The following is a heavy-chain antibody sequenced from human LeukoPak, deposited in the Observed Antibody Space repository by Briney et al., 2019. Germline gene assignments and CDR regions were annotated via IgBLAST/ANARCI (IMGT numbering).Heavy chain of an antibody. J-gene: IGHJ6*02. CDR2: IDWDDYK. Sequence: SGPTLVNPTQTLTLTCTFSGFSLSTSGMCASWIRQPPGKALEWLALIDWDDYKFYTTSLKTRLTISKDTSKNQVVLTMTNMDPVDTATYYCARTQTTVTTRYYYYGMDVWGQGTTVTVSS. V-gene: IGHV2-70*01. D-gene: IGHD4-17*01. CDR1: GFSLSTSGMC. CDR3: ARTQTTVTTRYYYYGMDV.